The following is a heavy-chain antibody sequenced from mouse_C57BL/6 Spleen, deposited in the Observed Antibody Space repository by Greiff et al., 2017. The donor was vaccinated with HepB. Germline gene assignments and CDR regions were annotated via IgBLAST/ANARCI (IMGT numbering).Heavy chain of an antibody. V-gene: IGHV1-69*01. CDR1: GYTFTSYW. Sequence: QVQLQQPGAELVMPGASVKLSCKASGYTFTSYWMHWVKQRPGQGLEWIGEIDPSDSYTNYNQKFKGKSTLTVDKSSSTAYMQLISLTSEDSAVYYCARKVVANAMDYWGQGTSVTVSS. CDR2: IDPSDSYT. J-gene: IGHJ4*01. CDR3: ARKVVANAMDY. D-gene: IGHD1-1*01.